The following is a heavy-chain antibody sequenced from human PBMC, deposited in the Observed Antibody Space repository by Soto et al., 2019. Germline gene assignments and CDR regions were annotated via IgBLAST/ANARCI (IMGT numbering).Heavy chain of an antibody. CDR2: IWYDGSNK. V-gene: IGHV3-33*06. Sequence: GGSLRLSCAASGFTFSSYGMHWVRQAPGKGLEWVAVIWYDGSNKYYAESVKGRFTISRDNSKNTLYLQMNSLRAEDTAVYYCAKVMVKNWFDPWGQGTLVTVSS. J-gene: IGHJ5*02. CDR3: AKVMVKNWFDP. CDR1: GFTFSSYG. D-gene: IGHD5-18*01.